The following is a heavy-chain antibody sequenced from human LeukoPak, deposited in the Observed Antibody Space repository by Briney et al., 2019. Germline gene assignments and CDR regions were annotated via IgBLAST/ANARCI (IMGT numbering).Heavy chain of an antibody. V-gene: IGHV3-48*01. Sequence: PGGSLRLSCTVSGFTFSIYHMNWVRQAPGKGLEWVSYISSSSSSIYYADSVKGRFTISRDNVRNSLYLQMNSLRAEDTAVYYCARGRGVFSGSYPLYCFDYWGQGTLVTVSS. J-gene: IGHJ4*02. CDR3: ARGRGVFSGSYPLYCFDY. CDR2: ISSSSSSI. D-gene: IGHD1-26*01. CDR1: GFTFSIYH.